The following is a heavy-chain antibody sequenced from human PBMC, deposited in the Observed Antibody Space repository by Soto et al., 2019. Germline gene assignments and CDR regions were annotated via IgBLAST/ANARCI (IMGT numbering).Heavy chain of an antibody. V-gene: IGHV3-30-3*01. Sequence: QVQLVESGGGVVQPGRSLRLSCAASGFTFSSYAMHWVRQAPGKALEWVAVISYDGSNKYYADSVKGRFTISRDNSKNTLYLQMNSLRAEDTAVYYCARGTRVSYYDSSGYYFSLRDYWGQGTLVTVSS. J-gene: IGHJ4*02. CDR2: ISYDGSNK. CDR1: GFTFSSYA. D-gene: IGHD3-22*01. CDR3: ARGTRVSYYDSSGYYFSLRDY.